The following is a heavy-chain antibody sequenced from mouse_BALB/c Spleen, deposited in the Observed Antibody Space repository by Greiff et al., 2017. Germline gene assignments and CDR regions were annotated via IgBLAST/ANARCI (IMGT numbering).Heavy chain of an antibody. J-gene: IGHJ3*01. D-gene: IGHD3-2*01. CDR3: ARRDSSGYLAWFAY. Sequence: EVMLVESGGGLVKPGGSLKLSCAASGFTFSSYAMSWVRQSPEKRLEWVAEISSGGSYTYYPDTVTGRFTISRDNAKNTLYLEMSSLRSEDTAMYYCARRDSSGYLAWFAYWGQGTLVTVSA. CDR2: ISSGGSYT. V-gene: IGHV5-9-4*01. CDR1: GFTFSSYA.